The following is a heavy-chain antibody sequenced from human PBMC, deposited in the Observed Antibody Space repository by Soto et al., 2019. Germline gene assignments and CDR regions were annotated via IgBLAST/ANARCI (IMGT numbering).Heavy chain of an antibody. CDR3: ARCRGGYI. CDR1: GGSFSGYY. V-gene: IGHV4-34*01. J-gene: IGHJ3*02. CDR2: INHSGST. Sequence: QVQLQQWGAGLLKPSETLSLTCAVYGGSFSGYYWSWIRQPPGKGLAWIGEINHSGSTNYNPSLKSRVTISVDTSKNQFSLKLSSVTAADTAVYYCARCRGGYIWGQGTMVTVSS. D-gene: IGHD5-12*01.